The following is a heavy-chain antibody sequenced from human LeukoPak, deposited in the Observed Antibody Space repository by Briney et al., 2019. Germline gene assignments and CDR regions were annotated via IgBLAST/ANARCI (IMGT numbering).Heavy chain of an antibody. Sequence: SVKVSCKASGGTFSSYAISWVRQAPGQGLEWMGGIIPIFGTANYAQKFQGRVTITADESTSTAYMELSSLRSEDTAVYYCARMFGNYYYHSKTTAWFDPWGQGTLVTVSS. CDR2: IIPIFGTA. V-gene: IGHV1-69*01. CDR1: GGTFSSYA. CDR3: ARMFGNYYYHSKTTAWFDP. D-gene: IGHD3-22*01. J-gene: IGHJ5*02.